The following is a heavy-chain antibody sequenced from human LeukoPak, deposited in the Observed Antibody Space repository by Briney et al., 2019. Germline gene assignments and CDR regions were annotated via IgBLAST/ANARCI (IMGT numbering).Heavy chain of an antibody. V-gene: IGHV4-34*01. CDR2: INHSGST. D-gene: IGHD2-15*01. J-gene: IGHJ4*02. Sequence: PSETLSLTCAVYGGSFSGYYWSWIRQPPGKGLEWIGEINHSGSTNYNPPLKSRVTISVDTSKNQFSLKLSSVTAADTAVYYCARPRYCSGGSCYYFDYWGQGTLVTVSS. CDR3: ARPRYCSGGSCYYFDY. CDR1: GGSFSGYY.